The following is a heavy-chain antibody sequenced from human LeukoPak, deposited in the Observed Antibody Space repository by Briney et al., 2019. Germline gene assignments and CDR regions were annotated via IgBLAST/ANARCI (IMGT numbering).Heavy chain of an antibody. CDR3: AKALAALTRYDSSGYPLGY. V-gene: IGHV3-23*01. CDR2: ISGSGGST. Sequence: GGSLRLSCAASGFTFSSYAMSWVRQAPGKGLEWVSAISGSGGSTYYADSVKGRFTISRDNSKNTLYLQMNSLRAEDTAVYYCAKALAALTRYDSSGYPLGYWGQGTLVTVSS. J-gene: IGHJ4*02. CDR1: GFTFSSYA. D-gene: IGHD3-22*01.